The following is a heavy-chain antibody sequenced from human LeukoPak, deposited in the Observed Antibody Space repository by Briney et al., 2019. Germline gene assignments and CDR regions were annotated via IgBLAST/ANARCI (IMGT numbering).Heavy chain of an antibody. CDR1: GFTFSSYS. J-gene: IGHJ4*02. Sequence: GGSLRLSCAASGFTFSSYSMDWVRQAPGKGPEWVSSTSSSSYIYYADSVKGRCTISRDNARNSVYLQMNSLRAEDTAVYYCAKSSGWYGAFDYWGQGTLVTVSS. CDR2: TSSSSYI. CDR3: AKSSGWYGAFDY. V-gene: IGHV3-21*04. D-gene: IGHD6-19*01.